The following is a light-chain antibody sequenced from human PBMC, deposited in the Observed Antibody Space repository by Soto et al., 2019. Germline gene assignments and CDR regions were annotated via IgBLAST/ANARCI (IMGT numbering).Light chain of an antibody. CDR1: NVGEYDY. J-gene: IGLJ1*01. Sequence: QSALTQPPSASGSPGQSVTISCTGSNVGEYDYVSWYQHHPGKAPKLMIYEVSNRPSGVSNRFSGSKSGNTASLTISGLQAEDEADYYCSSYTSSSTYVFGTGTKVTVL. CDR2: EVS. CDR3: SSYTSSSTYV. V-gene: IGLV2-14*01.